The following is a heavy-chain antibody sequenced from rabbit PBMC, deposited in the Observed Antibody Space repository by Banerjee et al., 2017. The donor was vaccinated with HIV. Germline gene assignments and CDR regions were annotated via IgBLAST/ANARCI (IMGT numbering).Heavy chain of an antibody. J-gene: IGHJ4*01. V-gene: IGHV1S40*01. Sequence: QSLEESGGDLVKPGTSLTLTCTASGFTISSRYWICWVRQAPGKGLEWIACISAGSSVRIHYASWAKGRFTISQTSSTTVTLQMTSLTAADTATYFCARAGGFEKYFNLWGPGTLVTVS. CDR2: ISAGSSVRI. CDR1: GFTISSRYW. D-gene: IGHD1-1*01. CDR3: ARAGGFEKYFNL.